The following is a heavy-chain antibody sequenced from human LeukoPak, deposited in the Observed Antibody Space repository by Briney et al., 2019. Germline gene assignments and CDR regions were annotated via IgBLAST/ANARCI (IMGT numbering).Heavy chain of an antibody. J-gene: IGHJ4*01. CDR1: GLTFTNNF. V-gene: IGHV3-7*01. CDR3: VREGFYFFDF. CDR2: IKRDGSEA. Sequence: GGSLRLSCAACGLTFTNNFMSGVRDVPGRGREGVANIKRDGSEATYADSVRGRFNITRDNAKGSVYPQMNSLRPEDSATYYCVREGFYFFDFWGQGTLVTVSS.